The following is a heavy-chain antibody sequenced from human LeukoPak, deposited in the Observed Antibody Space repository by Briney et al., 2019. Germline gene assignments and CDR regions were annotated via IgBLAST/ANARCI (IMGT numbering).Heavy chain of an antibody. CDR1: GYTSTGYY. J-gene: IGHJ4*02. D-gene: IGHD5-12*01. Sequence: ASVKVSCKSSGYTSTGYYMHWVRQAPGQGLEWMGWINPNSGGTNYAQKFQGRVTMTRDTSISTAYMELSRLRSDDTAVYYCARADIVATIGDYWGQGTLVTVSS. CDR3: ARADIVATIGDY. V-gene: IGHV1-2*02. CDR2: INPNSGGT.